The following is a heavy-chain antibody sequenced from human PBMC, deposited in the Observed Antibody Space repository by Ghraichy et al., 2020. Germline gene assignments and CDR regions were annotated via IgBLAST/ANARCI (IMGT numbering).Heavy chain of an antibody. CDR3: ARVRTIFGVVAYGRWFDP. V-gene: IGHV3-21*01. D-gene: IGHD3-3*01. Sequence: GESLNISCAASGFTFSSYSMNWVRQAPGKGLEWVSSISSSSSYIYYADSVKGRFTISRDNAKNSLYLQMNSLRAEDTAVYYCARVRTIFGVVAYGRWFDPWGQGTLVTVSS. CDR2: ISSSSSYI. CDR1: GFTFSSYS. J-gene: IGHJ5*02.